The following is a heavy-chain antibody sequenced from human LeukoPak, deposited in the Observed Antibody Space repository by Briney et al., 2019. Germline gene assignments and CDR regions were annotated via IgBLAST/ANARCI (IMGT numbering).Heavy chain of an antibody. CDR2: ISYEGRNK. D-gene: IGHD3-10*01. Sequence: PGRSLRLSCVASGFTFSNSGMHWVRQTPGKGLEWVAVISYEGRNKYYADSVKGRFTISRGNSKNTLYLHMSSLRAEDTAVYYCAKDQYRFTMVRGLIDYWGQGTLVTVSS. CDR1: GFTFSNSG. CDR3: AKDQYRFTMVRGLIDY. V-gene: IGHV3-30*18. J-gene: IGHJ4*02.